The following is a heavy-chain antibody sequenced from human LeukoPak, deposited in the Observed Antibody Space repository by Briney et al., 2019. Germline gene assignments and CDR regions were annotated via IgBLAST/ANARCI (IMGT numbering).Heavy chain of an antibody. CDR2: ISGRGGST. J-gene: IGHJ4*02. CDR3: AKDLAMVRGVKLRGVDY. CDR1: GFTFSSYA. D-gene: IGHD3-10*01. Sequence: PGVSLRLSCAASGFTFSSYAMSWVRQAPGKGLEWVTAISGRGGSTYYADSVKSRFTISRDNSKNTLYLQMNSLRAEDTAVYYCAKDLAMVRGVKLRGVDYWGQGTLVTVSS. V-gene: IGHV3-23*01.